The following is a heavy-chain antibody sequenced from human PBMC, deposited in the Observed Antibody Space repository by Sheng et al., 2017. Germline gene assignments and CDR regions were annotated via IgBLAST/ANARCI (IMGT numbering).Heavy chain of an antibody. D-gene: IGHD6-19*01. CDR3: ARDNGAVASDFDH. CDR2: INSDGSTT. Sequence: EMQLVESGGGSEQPGGSLRLSCAASGLTLSGYWMHWVRQVPGKGLVWVSRINSDGSTTNYADSVKGRFFISRDNAKNSLFLEMSSLRAEDTAVYYCARDNGAVASDFDHWGQGTLVTVSS. V-gene: IGHV3-74*01. J-gene: IGHJ4*02. CDR1: GLTLSGYW.